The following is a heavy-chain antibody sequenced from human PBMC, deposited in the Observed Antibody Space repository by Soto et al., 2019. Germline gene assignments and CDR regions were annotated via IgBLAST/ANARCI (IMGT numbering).Heavy chain of an antibody. CDR3: ARVRWLQLHYFDY. J-gene: IGHJ4*02. CDR2: IYYSGST. D-gene: IGHD5-12*01. CDR1: CGSVSSGSYY. V-gene: IGHV4-61*01. Sequence: SETLSLTCTVSCGSVSSGSYYWSWIRQPPGKGLEWIGYIYYSGSTNYNPSLKSRVTISVDTSKNQFSLKLSSVTAADTAVYYCARVRWLQLHYFDYWGQGTLVTVSS.